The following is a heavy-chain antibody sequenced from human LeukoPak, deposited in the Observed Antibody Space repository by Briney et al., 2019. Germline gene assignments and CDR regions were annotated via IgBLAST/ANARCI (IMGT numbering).Heavy chain of an antibody. Sequence: SVKVSCNASGGTFSSYAISWVRQAPGQGLEWMGGIIPIFGTANYAQKFQGRVTITADESTSTAYMELSSLRSEDTAVYYCARAPSGSYSLYYYYGMDVWGQGTTVTVSS. CDR1: GGTFSSYA. V-gene: IGHV1-69*13. CDR3: ARAPSGSYSLYYYYGMDV. CDR2: IIPIFGTA. D-gene: IGHD1-26*01. J-gene: IGHJ6*02.